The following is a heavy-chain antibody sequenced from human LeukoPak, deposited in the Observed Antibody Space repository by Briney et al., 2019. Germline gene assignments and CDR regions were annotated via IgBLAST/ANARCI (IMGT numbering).Heavy chain of an antibody. CDR3: ASEYYGSGSYFFDY. Sequence: SETLSLTCTVSGGSISNYYWSWIRQPAGKGLDWIGRIYTSGRTSYNPSLKSRVTMSVDTSKNQFSLKLSSVTAADTAVYYCASEYYGSGSYFFDYWGQGTLVTVSS. CDR1: GGSISNYY. J-gene: IGHJ4*02. D-gene: IGHD3-10*01. CDR2: IYTSGRT. V-gene: IGHV4-4*07.